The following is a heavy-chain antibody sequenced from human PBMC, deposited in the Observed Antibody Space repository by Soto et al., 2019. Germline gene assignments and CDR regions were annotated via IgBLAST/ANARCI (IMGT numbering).Heavy chain of an antibody. CDR2: INHSGST. CDR3: ARVKDGLSP. CDR1: GGSFSGYY. D-gene: IGHD2-15*01. Sequence: SETLSLTCAVYGGSFSGYYWSWIRQPPGKGLEWIGEINHSGSTNYNPSLKSRVTISVDTSKNQFSLKLSSVTAADTAVYYCARVKDGLSPWGQGTLVTVSS. J-gene: IGHJ5*02. V-gene: IGHV4-34*01.